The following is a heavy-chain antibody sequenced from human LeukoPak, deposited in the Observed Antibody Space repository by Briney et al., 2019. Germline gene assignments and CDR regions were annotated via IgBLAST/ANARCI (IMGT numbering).Heavy chain of an antibody. Sequence: SETLSLTCTVSGGYISNYYWSWIRQPPGEGLEYIASIYYTGSTYYNYSLKSRVTISVDMSKNQFSLKLNSVTAADTAVYYCARWTRHCGSDRYGGWFDPWGQGTLVTVSS. D-gene: IGHD2-21*02. J-gene: IGHJ5*02. CDR1: GGYISNYY. CDR3: ARWTRHCGSDRYGGWFDP. CDR2: IYYTGST. V-gene: IGHV4-59*01.